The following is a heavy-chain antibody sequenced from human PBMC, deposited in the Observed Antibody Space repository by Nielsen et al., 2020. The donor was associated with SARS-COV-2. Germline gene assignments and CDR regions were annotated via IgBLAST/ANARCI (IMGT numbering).Heavy chain of an antibody. J-gene: IGHJ4*01. CDR2: ISASGAST. CDR3: AAKYGGEWLAVFDY. V-gene: IGHV3-23*01. Sequence: GGSLRLSCAASGFTFSNYVMNWVRQSPGKWLEWVSAISASGASTYYADSVKGRFTISRDNSKTTLYLQMNSLEIEDTAVYYCAAKYGGEWLAVFDYWGQGTQVTVSS. D-gene: IGHD6-19*01. CDR1: GFTFSNYV.